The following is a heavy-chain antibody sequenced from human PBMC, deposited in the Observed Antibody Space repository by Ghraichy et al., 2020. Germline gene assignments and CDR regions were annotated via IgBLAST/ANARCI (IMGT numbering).Heavy chain of an antibody. CDR2: ISYDGSNK. Sequence: GGSLRLSCAASGFTFSSYAMHWVRQAPGKGLEWVAVISYDGSNKYYADSVKGRFTISRDNSKNTLYLQMNSLRAEDTAVYYCASWERGGYSGYEVEYWGQGTLVTVSS. CDR3: ASWERGGYSGYEVEY. V-gene: IGHV3-30-3*01. CDR1: GFTFSSYA. J-gene: IGHJ4*02. D-gene: IGHD5-12*01.